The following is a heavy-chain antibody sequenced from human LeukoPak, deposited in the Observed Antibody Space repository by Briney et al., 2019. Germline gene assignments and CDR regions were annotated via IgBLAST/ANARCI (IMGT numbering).Heavy chain of an antibody. CDR2: IKQDGSDK. Sequence: GGSLRLSCAASGFTFTKYWMTWVRQAPGKGLEWVGNIKQDGSDKNYMDSVKGRFTISRDNTKNSVYLQMSSLRAEDTAVYYCARDLSGNYTIDYWGQGTLVTVSS. V-gene: IGHV3-7*01. CDR1: GFTFTKYW. D-gene: IGHD1-7*01. CDR3: ARDLSGNYTIDY. J-gene: IGHJ4*02.